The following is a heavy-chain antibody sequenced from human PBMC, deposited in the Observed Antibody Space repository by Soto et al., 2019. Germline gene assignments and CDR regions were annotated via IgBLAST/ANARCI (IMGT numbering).Heavy chain of an antibody. V-gene: IGHV4-61*03. CDR3: ARAMGDWGTYYYYYGFAV. J-gene: IGHJ6*02. Sequence: PSETLSLTCSVSGGSMRGSTSKFYWGWMRQSPGEELGWIGASYYSGATNDSPSLESRRTISVDTSTTHFSLTLSSVTAADSAVYYCARAMGDWGTYYYYYGFAVWGQGTTVTV. D-gene: IGHD3-16*01. CDR1: GGSMRGSTSKFY. CDR2: SYYSGAT.